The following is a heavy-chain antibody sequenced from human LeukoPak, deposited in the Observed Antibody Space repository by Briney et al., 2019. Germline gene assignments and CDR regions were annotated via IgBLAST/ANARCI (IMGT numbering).Heavy chain of an antibody. Sequence: SETLSLTCAVSGYSISSGYYWGWIRQSPGKGLEWIGSIYHSGSTYYNPSLKSRVTISVDTSKNQFSLKLYSVTAADTAVYYCATDMTTVISNWFDPWGQGTLVTVSS. D-gene: IGHD4-11*01. CDR2: IYHSGST. V-gene: IGHV4-38-2*01. CDR3: ATDMTTVISNWFDP. CDR1: GYSISSGYY. J-gene: IGHJ5*02.